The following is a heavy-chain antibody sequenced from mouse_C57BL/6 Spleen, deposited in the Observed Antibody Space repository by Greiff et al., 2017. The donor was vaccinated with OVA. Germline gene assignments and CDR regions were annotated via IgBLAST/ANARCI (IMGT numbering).Heavy chain of an antibody. V-gene: IGHV5-16*01. CDR1: GFTFSDYY. D-gene: IGHD2-10*02. CDR2: INYDGSST. J-gene: IGHJ1*03. CDR3: ARYGNWYFDV. Sequence: EVQRVESEGGLVQPGSSMKLSCTASGFTFSDYYMAWVRQVPEKGLEWVANINYDGSSTYYLDSLKSRFIISRDNAKNILYLQMSSLKSEDTATYYCARYGNWYFDVWGTGTTVTVSS.